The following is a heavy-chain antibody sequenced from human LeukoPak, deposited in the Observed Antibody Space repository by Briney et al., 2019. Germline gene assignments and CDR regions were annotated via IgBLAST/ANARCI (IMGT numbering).Heavy chain of an antibody. J-gene: IGHJ5*02. CDR3: ARWDYDSSFDP. CDR1: GGSFSGYY. Sequence: SETLSLTCAVYGGSFSGYYWSWIRQPPGKGLEWIGEINHSGSTNYNPSLKSRVTISVDTSKNQFSLKLSSVTAADTAVYYCARWDYDSSFDPWGQGTLVTVSS. D-gene: IGHD3-22*01. V-gene: IGHV4-34*01. CDR2: INHSGST.